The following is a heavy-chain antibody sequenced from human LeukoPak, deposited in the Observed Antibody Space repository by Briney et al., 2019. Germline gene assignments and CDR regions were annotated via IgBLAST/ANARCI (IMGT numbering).Heavy chain of an antibody. J-gene: IGHJ4*02. CDR2: IYYSGST. V-gene: IGHV4-30-4*08. Sequence: PSETLSLTCTVSGGSISSSSYYWGWIRQPPGKGLEWIGYIYYSGSTYYNPSLKSRVTISVDTSKNQFSLKLSSVTAADTAVYYCARSTASSGLDYWGQGTLVTVSS. CDR3: ARSTASSGLDY. CDR1: GGSISSSSYY. D-gene: IGHD3-22*01.